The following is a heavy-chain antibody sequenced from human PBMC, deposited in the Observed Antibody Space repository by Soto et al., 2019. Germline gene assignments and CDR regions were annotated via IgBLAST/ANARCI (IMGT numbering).Heavy chain of an antibody. CDR1: GYTFTSYY. V-gene: IGHV1-46*03. D-gene: IGHD1-1*01. J-gene: IGHJ3*02. CDR3: AMGLTIDAFDI. CDR2: INPSGGST. Sequence: SVKVSCKASGYTFTSYYMHWVRQAPGQGLEWMGIINPSGGSTSYAQKFQGRVTMTRDTSTSTVYMEPSSLRSEDTAVYYCAMGLTIDAFDIWGQGTMVTVSS.